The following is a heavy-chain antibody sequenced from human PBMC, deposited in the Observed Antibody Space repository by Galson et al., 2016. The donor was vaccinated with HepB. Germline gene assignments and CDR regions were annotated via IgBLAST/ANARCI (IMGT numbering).Heavy chain of an antibody. J-gene: IGHJ4*02. D-gene: IGHD3-3*01. Sequence: SLRLSCAASEFTFSSYAMSWVRQAPGKGLEWVSGITGSGDKTLYADSVKGRFTISRDNSKNTLYLQMNSLRAEDTAVYYCAKAFGTGFWSGYDYWAQGTLVSVSS. CDR2: ITGSGDKT. CDR3: AKAFGTGFWSGYDY. CDR1: EFTFSSYA. V-gene: IGHV3-23*01.